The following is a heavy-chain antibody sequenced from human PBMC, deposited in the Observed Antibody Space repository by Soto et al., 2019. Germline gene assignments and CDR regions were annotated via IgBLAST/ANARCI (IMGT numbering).Heavy chain of an antibody. CDR3: TTPYSTSPFDY. D-gene: IGHD6-6*01. Sequence: PGGSLRLSCAASGLTFINAGMNWVRQAPGKGLEWVGRIKSKTDGGTTDYAAPVKGRFTISRDDSKNTLYLQMNSLKTEDTAVYYCTTPYSTSPFDYWGQGTLVTVSS. V-gene: IGHV3-15*07. CDR2: IKSKTDGGTT. J-gene: IGHJ4*02. CDR1: GLTFINAG.